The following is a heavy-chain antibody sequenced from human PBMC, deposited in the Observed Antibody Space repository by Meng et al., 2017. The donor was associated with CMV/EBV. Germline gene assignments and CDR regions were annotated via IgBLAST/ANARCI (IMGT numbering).Heavy chain of an antibody. D-gene: IGHD2-2*01. Sequence: QVPPQAHGPGLVKPSQTLSLTCTVSGGSISSGDYYWSWIRQPPGKGLEWIGYIYYSGSTYYNPSLKSRVTISVDTSKNQFSLKLSSVTAADTAVYYCARVGRTSCYDYWGQGTLVTVSS. V-gene: IGHV4-30-4*08. J-gene: IGHJ4*02. CDR1: GGSISSGDYY. CDR2: IYYSGST. CDR3: ARVGRTSCYDY.